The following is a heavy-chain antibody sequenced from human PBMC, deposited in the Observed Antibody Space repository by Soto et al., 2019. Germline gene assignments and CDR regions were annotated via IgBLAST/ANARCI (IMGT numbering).Heavy chain of an antibody. V-gene: IGHV3-7*01. J-gene: IGHJ4*02. Sequence: EVPLVESGGGLVQPGGSLRLSCAASGFTFSGYSMSWVRQAPGKGLEWVANIKQDGSEKYYVASVKGRFTISRDNAKNSVYLQMNSLRADDTAVYYCARQRGCDYWGQGTLVTVSS. CDR2: IKQDGSEK. D-gene: IGHD1-1*01. CDR3: ARQRGCDY. CDR1: GFTFSGYS.